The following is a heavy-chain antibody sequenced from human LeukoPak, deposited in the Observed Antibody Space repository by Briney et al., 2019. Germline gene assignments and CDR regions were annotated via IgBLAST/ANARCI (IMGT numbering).Heavy chain of an antibody. Sequence: PGGSLRLSCAASGFTFRSHGMHWVRQAPGKGLQWVGVIWYDGSNSYYADSVKGRFTISRDNSKNTLYLQMISLRAEDTAVYYCARDMDSSSHYFDYWGQGALVTVSS. V-gene: IGHV3-33*01. CDR2: IWYDGSNS. D-gene: IGHD6-6*01. J-gene: IGHJ4*02. CDR3: ARDMDSSSHYFDY. CDR1: GFTFRSHG.